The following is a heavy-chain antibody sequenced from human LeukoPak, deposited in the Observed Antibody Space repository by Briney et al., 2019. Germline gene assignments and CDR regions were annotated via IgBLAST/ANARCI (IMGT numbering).Heavy chain of an antibody. J-gene: IGHJ5*02. CDR3: ARVAAREIVVVVAPLDP. D-gene: IGHD2-15*01. V-gene: IGHV3-21*01. CDR2: ISSSSSYI. CDR1: GFTFSSYS. Sequence: PRGSLRLSCAASGFTFSSYSMNWVRQAPGKGLGWGSSISSSSSYIYYADSVKGRFTISRDNAKNSLYLQMNSLRAEDTAVYYCARVAAREIVVVVAPLDPWGQGTLVTVSS.